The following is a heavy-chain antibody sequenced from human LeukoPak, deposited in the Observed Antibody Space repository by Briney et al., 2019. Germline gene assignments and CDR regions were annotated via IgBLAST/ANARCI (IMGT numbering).Heavy chain of an antibody. CDR1: GFPFSGCW. CDR3: ARGGANRFDY. CDR2: IKEDGSEA. V-gene: IGHV3-7*04. J-gene: IGHJ4*02. Sequence: PGGSLRLSCAASGFPFSGCWMTWVRQAPGRGLEWVATIKEDGSEAYFGDSVKGRFAISRDNAKNSLYLQMNSLRGEDTAVYYCARGGANRFDYWGQGTLVTVSS. D-gene: IGHD3-16*01.